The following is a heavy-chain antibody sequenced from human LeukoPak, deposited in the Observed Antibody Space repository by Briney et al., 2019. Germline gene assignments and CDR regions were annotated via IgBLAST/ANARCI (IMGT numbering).Heavy chain of an antibody. CDR3: ARVMRGEFDY. CDR1: GGSISSYY. D-gene: IGHD2-21*01. J-gene: IGHJ4*02. Sequence: SETLSLTCTVSGGSISSYYWSWIRQPPGKGLEWIGYIYYSGSTNYNPSLKSRVTISVDTSKNQFSLKLSSVTAADTAVYYCARVMRGEFDYWGQGTLVTVSS. V-gene: IGHV4-59*01. CDR2: IYYSGST.